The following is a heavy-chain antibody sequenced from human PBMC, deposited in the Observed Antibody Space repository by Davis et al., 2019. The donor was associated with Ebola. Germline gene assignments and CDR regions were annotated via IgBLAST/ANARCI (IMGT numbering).Heavy chain of an antibody. CDR3: ARDLRYYYDSSGYGSGYYFDY. D-gene: IGHD3-22*01. Sequence: ASVKVSCKASGYTFTSYGFSWVRQAPGQGLEWLGWISTYNRNTNYAQKLQGRVTMTTDTSTSTAYMELRSPRSDDTAVYYCARDLRYYYDSSGYGSGYYFDYWGQGTLVTVSS. CDR2: ISTYNRNT. V-gene: IGHV1-18*01. J-gene: IGHJ4*02. CDR1: GYTFTSYG.